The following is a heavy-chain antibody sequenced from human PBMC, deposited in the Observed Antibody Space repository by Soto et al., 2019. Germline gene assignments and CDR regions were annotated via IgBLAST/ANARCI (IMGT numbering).Heavy chain of an antibody. D-gene: IGHD3-22*01. CDR1: GFTFSSYW. V-gene: IGHV3-74*01. Sequence: EVQLVESGGGLVQPGGSLRLSCAASGFTFSSYWMHWVRQAPGKGLVWVSRINSDGSSTSYADSVKGRFTISRDNAKNTLYLQMNSLRAADTAVYYCAIRASDYDSSGYFDYWGQGTLVTVSS. J-gene: IGHJ4*02. CDR2: INSDGSST. CDR3: AIRASDYDSSGYFDY.